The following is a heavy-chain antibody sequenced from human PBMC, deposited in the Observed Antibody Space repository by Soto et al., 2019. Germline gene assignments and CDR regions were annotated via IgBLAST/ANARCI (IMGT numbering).Heavy chain of an antibody. J-gene: IGHJ3*02. V-gene: IGHV2-5*02. CDR2: TDWEDDK. CDR1: GFSLSISGVG. CDR3: AHRRGYDALDI. D-gene: IGHD5-12*01. Sequence: QITLKESGPTLVKPTQTLTLTCAFSGFSLSISGVGVGWIRQPPGKALEWLALTDWEDDKRYSPSLKSRLTITKDTSKNQVVLTMTNMDPVDTATYFYAHRRGYDALDIWGQGTMVTVSS.